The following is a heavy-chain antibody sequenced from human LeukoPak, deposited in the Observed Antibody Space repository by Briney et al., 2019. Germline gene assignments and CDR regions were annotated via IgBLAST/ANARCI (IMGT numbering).Heavy chain of an antibody. Sequence: GGSLRLSCAASGFIFSGSAMHWVRQASGKGLEWVGRIRSDANSYATAYAASVKGRFTVSRDDSKNTAYLQMNSLEAEDTAVYYCTRLNGDYAGDGFDIWGQGTKVTVSS. J-gene: IGHJ3*02. CDR3: TRLNGDYAGDGFDI. CDR1: GFIFSGSA. D-gene: IGHD4-17*01. V-gene: IGHV3-73*01. CDR2: IRSDANSYAT.